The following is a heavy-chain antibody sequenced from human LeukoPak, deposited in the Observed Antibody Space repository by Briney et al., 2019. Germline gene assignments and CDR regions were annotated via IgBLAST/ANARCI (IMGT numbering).Heavy chain of an antibody. CDR3: TRVTYYYDNSGYFHFDS. CDR1: GFTFGDYA. CDR2: IRRKAHGGTT. J-gene: IGHJ4*02. Sequence: GSLRLSCTTSGFTFGDYAMSWVRQAPGKGLEWVSFIRRKAHGGTTEYAASVKGRFSSSRDDSKSIAYLQMDSLKTEDTAVYFCTRVTYYYDNSGYFHFDSWGQGSLVTVSS. V-gene: IGHV3-49*04. D-gene: IGHD3-22*01.